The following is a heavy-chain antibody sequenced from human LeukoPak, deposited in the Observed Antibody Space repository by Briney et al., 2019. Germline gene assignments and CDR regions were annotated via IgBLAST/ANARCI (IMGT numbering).Heavy chain of an antibody. Sequence: PSETLSLTCAVYGGSFSGYYWSWIRQPPANGLEWIGAINHSGRTNYNPPLKSRVTISVDTSKNQFSLKLSSVTAADTAVYYCARGRITMVRGVPFDYWGQGTLVTVSS. CDR2: INHSGRT. CDR1: GGSFSGYY. D-gene: IGHD3-10*01. CDR3: ARGRITMVRGVPFDY. J-gene: IGHJ4*02. V-gene: IGHV4-34*01.